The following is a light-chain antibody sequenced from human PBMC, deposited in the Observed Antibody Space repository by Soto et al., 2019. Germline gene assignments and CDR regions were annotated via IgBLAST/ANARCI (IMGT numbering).Light chain of an antibody. CDR1: QSVSSN. CDR2: GAS. CDR3: PQNNDWHPT. Sequence: EIVMTQSPATLSASLGETATLSCRSSQSVSSNLARYQQKPGPASRLLIYGASARATGIPARFSGSGSGTGFTLSIGSLQSSDLAVYFCPQNNDWHPTFRQGPKVDIK. V-gene: IGKV3-15*01. J-gene: IGKJ1*01.